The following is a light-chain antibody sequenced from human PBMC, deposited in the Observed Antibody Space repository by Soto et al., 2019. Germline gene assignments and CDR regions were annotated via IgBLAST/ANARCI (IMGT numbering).Light chain of an antibody. CDR3: AAWDDSLNGVV. CDR2: SNK. J-gene: IGLJ2*01. CDR1: SSKIGSNT. V-gene: IGLV1-44*01. Sequence: QSVLTQPPSASVTPGQRVTISCSGSSSKIGSNTVNWYQQLPGTAPKLLIYSNKQRPSAVPDRFSGSKSGTSASLAISGLQSEDEDDYYCAAWDDSLNGVVFGGGTKLTVL.